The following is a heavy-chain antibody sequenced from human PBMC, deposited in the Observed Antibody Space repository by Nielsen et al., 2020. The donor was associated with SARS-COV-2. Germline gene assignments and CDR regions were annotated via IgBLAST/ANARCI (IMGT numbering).Heavy chain of an antibody. V-gene: IGHV1-2*06. CDR3: ARPALDSSGYYYYYGMDV. Sequence: WVRQAPGQGLEWMGRINPNSGGTNYAQKFQGRVTMTRDTSTSTVYMELSSLRSEDTAVYYCARPALDSSGYYYYYGMDVWGQGTTVTVSS. D-gene: IGHD3-22*01. J-gene: IGHJ6*02. CDR2: INPNSGGT.